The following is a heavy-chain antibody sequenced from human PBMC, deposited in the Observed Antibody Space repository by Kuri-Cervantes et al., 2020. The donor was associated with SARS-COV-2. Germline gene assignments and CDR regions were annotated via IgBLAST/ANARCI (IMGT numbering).Heavy chain of an antibody. CDR1: GFTFSSYA. D-gene: IGHD5-12*01. CDR2: ISYDGSNK. J-gene: IGHJ5*02. Sequence: GGSLRLSCAASGFTFSSYAMHWVRQAPGKGLEWVAVISYDGSNKYYADSVKGRFTISRDNSKSTVYLQMNSLRPEDTALYYCARSGGYSSFKFYINWFDPWGQGTQVTVSS. CDR3: ARSGGYSSFKFYINWFDP. V-gene: IGHV3-30-3*01.